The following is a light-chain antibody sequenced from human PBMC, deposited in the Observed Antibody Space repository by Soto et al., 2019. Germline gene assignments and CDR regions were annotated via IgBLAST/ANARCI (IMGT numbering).Light chain of an antibody. CDR3: QSYDCSLSGYV. V-gene: IGLV1-40*01. CDR1: SSNIGAGYD. Sequence: QSVLTQPPSVSGAPGQKVTISCTGSSSNIGAGYDVNWYHQLPGTAPKLLIHGNSNRPSGVPDRFSGSKSGTSASLAITGLQAEDEADYFCQSYDCSLSGYVFGTGTKVT. CDR2: GNS. J-gene: IGLJ1*01.